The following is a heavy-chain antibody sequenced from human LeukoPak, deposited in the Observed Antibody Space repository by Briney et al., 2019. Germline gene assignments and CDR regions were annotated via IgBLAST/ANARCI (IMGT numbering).Heavy chain of an antibody. Sequence: GGSLRLSCAASGFTFSTYWMSWVRQAPGKGLELVANIKQDGSEKYYVDSVKGRLTISRDNAKNSLYLQVNSLRAEDTAVYYCARNQRRLDYWGQGTLVTVSS. V-gene: IGHV3-7*01. CDR1: GFTFSTYW. J-gene: IGHJ4*02. CDR2: IKQDGSEK. CDR3: ARNQRRLDY. D-gene: IGHD1-14*01.